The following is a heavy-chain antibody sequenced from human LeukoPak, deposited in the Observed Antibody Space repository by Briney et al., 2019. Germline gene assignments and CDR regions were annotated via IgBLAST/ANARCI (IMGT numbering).Heavy chain of an antibody. J-gene: IGHJ5*02. D-gene: IGHD3-3*01. CDR3: ARSPYYDFWSGYYWGSWFDL. CDR1: GGSISSYY. CDR2: IYYSGST. V-gene: IGHV4-59*01. Sequence: SETLSLTCTVSGGSISSYYWSWIRQPPGKGLEWIGYIYYSGSTNYNPSLKSRVTISVDTSKNQFSLKLSSVTAADTAVYYCARSPYYDFWSGYYWGSWFDLWGQGTLVTVSS.